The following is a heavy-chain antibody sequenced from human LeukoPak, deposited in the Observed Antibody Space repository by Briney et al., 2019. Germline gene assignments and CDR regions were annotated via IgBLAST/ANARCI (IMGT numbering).Heavy chain of an antibody. CDR3: AREWEQPDAFDI. J-gene: IGHJ3*02. CDR1: GGSITNFY. D-gene: IGHD1-26*01. Sequence: SETLSLTCTVSGGSITNFYWSWIRQPAGKGLEWIGRIHTSGSTNNNPSLKNRVSMSVDTSKSQFSLKLRSVTAADTAVYYCAREWEQPDAFDIWGQGTLVTVSS. CDR2: IHTSGST. V-gene: IGHV4-4*07.